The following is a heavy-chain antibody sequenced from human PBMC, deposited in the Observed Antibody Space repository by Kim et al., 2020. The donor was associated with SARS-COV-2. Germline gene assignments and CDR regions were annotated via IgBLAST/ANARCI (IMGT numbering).Heavy chain of an antibody. CDR1: GFTFSSYA. CDR2: ISYDGSNK. CDR3: WAVPSQYYYGMDV. J-gene: IGHJ6*02. Sequence: GGSLRLSCAASGFTFSSYAMHWVRQAPGKGLEWVAVISYDGSNKYYADSVKGRFTISRDNSKNTLYLQMNSLRAEDTAVYYCWAVPSQYYYGMDVWGQGTTVTVSS. D-gene: IGHD6-19*01. V-gene: IGHV3-30*04.